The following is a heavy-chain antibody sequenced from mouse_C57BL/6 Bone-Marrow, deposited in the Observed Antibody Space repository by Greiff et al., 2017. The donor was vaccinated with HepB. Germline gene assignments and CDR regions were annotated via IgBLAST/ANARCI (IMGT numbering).Heavy chain of an antibody. CDR3: TRPLLCRAMDY. CDR2: IRNKANNHAT. D-gene: IGHD2-1*01. CDR1: GFTFSDAW. Sequence: EVQLVESGGGLVQPGGSMKLSCAASGFTFSDAWMDWVRQSPEKGLEWVAEIRNKANNHATYYAESVKGRFTISRDDSKSSVYLQMNSLRAEDTGIYYCTRPLLCRAMDYWGQGTSVTVSS. J-gene: IGHJ4*01. V-gene: IGHV6-6*01.